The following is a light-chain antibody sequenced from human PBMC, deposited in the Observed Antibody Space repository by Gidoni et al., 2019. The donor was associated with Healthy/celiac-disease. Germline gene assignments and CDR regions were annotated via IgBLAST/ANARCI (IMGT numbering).Light chain of an antibody. CDR3: CSCTERNKII. Sequence: QYALTQPAAVSASPGQSITISCTGSRSDSGYYDCVSWYRQYPGKAPKMLIHNVNSRAPGVSDRFSGSKSGNTAALTISGLQADDESDSYCCSCTERNKIIFGGGTKVTVL. CDR2: NVN. V-gene: IGLV2-14*03. J-gene: IGLJ2*01. CDR1: RSDSGYYDC.